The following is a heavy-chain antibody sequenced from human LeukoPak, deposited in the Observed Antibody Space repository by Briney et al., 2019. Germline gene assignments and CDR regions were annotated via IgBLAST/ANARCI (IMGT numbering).Heavy chain of an antibody. V-gene: IGHV3-66*02. CDR1: GFTVSTDN. CDR2: VYSGNDGT. J-gene: IGHJ4*02. Sequence: PGGSLRLSCAASGFTVSTDNMSWVRQVPGKGLEWVSVVYSGNDGTNYADSVRGRFTISRDDSKNMVYLQMNNLRLEGAAVYYCTKRSRGYYDYWGQGTLVTVSS. CDR3: TKRSRGYYDY. D-gene: IGHD3-10*01.